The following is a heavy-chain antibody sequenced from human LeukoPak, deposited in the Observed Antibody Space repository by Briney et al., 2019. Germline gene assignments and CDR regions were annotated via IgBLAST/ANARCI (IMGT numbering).Heavy chain of an antibody. Sequence: PSETLSLTCTVSGGSISSGGYYWSWVRQHPGKGLEWIGYIYYSGSTYYNPSLKSRVTISVDTSKNQFSLKLSSVTAADTAVYFCARDRDGYNIVYFDYWGQGTLVTVSS. CDR1: GGSISSGGYY. CDR3: ARDRDGYNIVYFDY. J-gene: IGHJ4*02. D-gene: IGHD5-24*01. V-gene: IGHV4-31*03. CDR2: IYYSGST.